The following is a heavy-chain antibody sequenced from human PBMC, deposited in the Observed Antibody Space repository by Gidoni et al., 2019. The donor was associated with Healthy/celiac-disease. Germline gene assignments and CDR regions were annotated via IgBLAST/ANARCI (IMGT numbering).Heavy chain of an antibody. J-gene: IGHJ6*02. V-gene: IGHV3-33*01. CDR1: GFTFSSYG. Sequence: VQLVESGGGVVQPGRSLRLSCAASGFTFSSYGMHWVRQAPGKGREWVAVIWYDGSNKYYADSVKGRFTISRDNSKNTLYLQRNSLRAEDTAVYYGARDGGYNYYYGMDVWGQGTTVTVSS. CDR3: ARDGGYNYYYGMDV. CDR2: IWYDGSNK. D-gene: IGHD3-22*01.